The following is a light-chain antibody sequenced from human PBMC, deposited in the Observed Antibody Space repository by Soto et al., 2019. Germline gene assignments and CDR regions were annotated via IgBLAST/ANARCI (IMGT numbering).Light chain of an antibody. CDR2: SNN. V-gene: IGLV1-44*01. CDR3: AAWDDSLNGQV. Sequence: QSALTQPPSASGTPGQRVTISCSGSSSNIGNNTVNWYQQLPGTAPKLLIYSNNQRPSGVPDRFSGSKSGTSASLAISGLQSEDEADYYCAAWDDSLNGQVFGGGTKLTVL. CDR1: SSNIGNNT. J-gene: IGLJ2*01.